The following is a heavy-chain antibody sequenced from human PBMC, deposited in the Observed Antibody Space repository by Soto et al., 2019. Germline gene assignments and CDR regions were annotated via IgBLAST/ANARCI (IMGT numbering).Heavy chain of an antibody. CDR1: GYTFTSYA. J-gene: IGHJ4*02. V-gene: IGHV1-3*01. D-gene: IGHD2-15*01. CDR2: INAGNGNT. Sequence: ASVKVSCKASGYTFTSYAMHWVRQAPGQRLEWMGWINAGNGNTKYSQKFQSRVTITRDTSASTAYMELSSLRSEDTAVYYCARGFCSGGSCSPPFDYWGQGTLVTVSS. CDR3: ARGFCSGGSCSPPFDY.